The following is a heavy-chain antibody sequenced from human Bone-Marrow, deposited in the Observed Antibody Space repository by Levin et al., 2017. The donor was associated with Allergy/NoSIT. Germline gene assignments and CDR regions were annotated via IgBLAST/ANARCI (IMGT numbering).Heavy chain of an antibody. CDR2: ISSGSTI. Sequence: AGGSLRLSCAASGFTFSNYDMNWVRQAPGKGLDWVSYISSGSTIYYADSVRGRFTISRDNAKNSLYLEMNSLRAEDTAVYYCARETSLDAFDIWGQGTMVTVSS. V-gene: IGHV3-48*03. CDR3: ARETSLDAFDI. J-gene: IGHJ3*02. CDR1: GFTFSNYD.